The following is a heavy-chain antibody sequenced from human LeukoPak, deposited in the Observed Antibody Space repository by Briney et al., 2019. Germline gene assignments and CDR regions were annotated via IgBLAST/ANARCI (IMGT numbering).Heavy chain of an antibody. CDR3: ARDRHYYDSSGYFTPPDAFDI. CDR2: ISSSGSTI. V-gene: IGHV3-11*01. Sequence: GGSLRLSCAASGFTFSDYYMSWIRQAPGKGLEWVSYISSSGSTIYYADSVKGRFTISRDNAKNSLYLQMNSLRAEDTAVYYCARDRHYYDSSGYFTPPDAFDIWGQGTMVTVSS. CDR1: GFTFSDYY. D-gene: IGHD3-22*01. J-gene: IGHJ3*02.